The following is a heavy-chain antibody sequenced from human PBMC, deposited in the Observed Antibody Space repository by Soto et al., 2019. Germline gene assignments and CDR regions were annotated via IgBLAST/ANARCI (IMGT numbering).Heavy chain of an antibody. CDR1: GYTFTSYA. J-gene: IGHJ5*02. V-gene: IGHV1-3*01. Sequence: QVQLVQSGAEVKKPGASVKVSRKASGYTFTSYAMHWVRQAPGQRLEWMGWINAGNGNTKYSQKFQGRVTITRDTSASTAYMELSSLRSEDTAVYYCARGLTMVRGRGWFDPWGQGTLVTVSS. CDR2: INAGNGNT. D-gene: IGHD3-10*01. CDR3: ARGLTMVRGRGWFDP.